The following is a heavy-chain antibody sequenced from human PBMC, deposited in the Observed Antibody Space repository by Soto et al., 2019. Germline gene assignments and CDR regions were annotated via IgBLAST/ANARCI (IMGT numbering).Heavy chain of an antibody. Sequence: SGPTLVNPTQTLTLTCTFSGFSLSTSGVGVGWIRQPPGKALEWLALIYWDDDKRYSPSLRSRLTITKDTSKNLVVLIMTNMDPVDTATYHCAHRPPNVLRYFDWLYNNWFDPWGQGTLVTVSS. CDR3: AHRPPNVLRYFDWLYNNWFDP. J-gene: IGHJ5*02. V-gene: IGHV2-5*02. D-gene: IGHD3-9*01. CDR2: IYWDDDK. CDR1: GFSLSTSGVG.